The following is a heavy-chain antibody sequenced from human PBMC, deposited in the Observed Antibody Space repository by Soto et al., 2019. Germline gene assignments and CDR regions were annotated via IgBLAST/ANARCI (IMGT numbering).Heavy chain of an antibody. D-gene: IGHD3-16*01. Sequence: GGSLRLSCAASGFTFSTSVMSWVRQAPGKGLEWISALNGGGDGTYYADSVKGRFTVSRDNSKSTLFLQMSSLRAEDTAVYFCVKASRAFRPYYFDCWGQGTLVTVSS. CDR3: VKASRAFRPYYFDC. J-gene: IGHJ4*02. V-gene: IGHV3-23*01. CDR1: GFTFSTSV. CDR2: LNGGGDGT.